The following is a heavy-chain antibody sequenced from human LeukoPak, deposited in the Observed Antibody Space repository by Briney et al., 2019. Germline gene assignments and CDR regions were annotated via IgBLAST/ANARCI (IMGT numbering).Heavy chain of an antibody. CDR2: IYYSGST. V-gene: IGHV4-59*08. Sequence: SETLSLTCTVSGGSISSYYWSWIRQPPGKGLEWIGYIYYSGSTNYNPSLKSRVTISVDTSKNQFSLKLSSVTAADTAVYYCARSLSSGWLDYWGQGTLVTVSS. CDR3: ARSLSSGWLDY. J-gene: IGHJ4*02. D-gene: IGHD6-19*01. CDR1: GGSISSYY.